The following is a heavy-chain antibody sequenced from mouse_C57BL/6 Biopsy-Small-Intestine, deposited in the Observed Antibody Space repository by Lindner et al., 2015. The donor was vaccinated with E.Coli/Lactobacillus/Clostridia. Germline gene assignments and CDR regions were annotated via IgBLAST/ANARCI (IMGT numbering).Heavy chain of an antibody. CDR3: AKISKGGYSYRLAEYFQH. V-gene: IGHV1-26*01. J-gene: IGHJ3*01. CDR2: STLNLGGT. CDR1: GYTFTDYY. Sequence: SVKVSCKASGYTFTDYYIHVGATGPWTKGLSEWDGSTLNLGGTTYAPKFQDRVTMARDTSINTAYMELSRLTSDDTAVYYCAKISKGGYSYRLAEYFQHWGQGTLVTVS. D-gene: IGHD2-12*01.